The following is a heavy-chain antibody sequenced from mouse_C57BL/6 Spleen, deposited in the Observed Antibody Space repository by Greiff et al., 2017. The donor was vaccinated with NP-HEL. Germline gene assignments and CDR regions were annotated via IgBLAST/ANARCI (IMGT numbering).Heavy chain of an antibody. CDR2: INYDGSST. CDR1: GFTFSDYY. Sequence: EVKLVESEGGLVQPGSSMKLSCTASGFTFSDYYMAWVRQVPEKGLEWVANINYDGSSTYYLDSLKSRFIISRDNAKNILYLQMSSLKSEDTATYYCARDRYYYGSSYGAMDYWGQGTSVTVSS. J-gene: IGHJ4*01. D-gene: IGHD1-1*01. V-gene: IGHV5-16*01. CDR3: ARDRYYYGSSYGAMDY.